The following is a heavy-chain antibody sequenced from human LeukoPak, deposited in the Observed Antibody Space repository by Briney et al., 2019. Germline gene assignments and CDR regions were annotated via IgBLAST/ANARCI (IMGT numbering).Heavy chain of an antibody. D-gene: IGHD3-3*01. Sequence: ASVKVSCKASGYTFTGYYMHWVRQAPGQGLEWMGRINPNSGGTNYAQKFQGRDTMTRDTSISTAYMELSRLRSDDTAVYYCAIIGVGPYGMDVWGQGTTVTVSS. J-gene: IGHJ6*02. CDR3: AIIGVGPYGMDV. V-gene: IGHV1-2*06. CDR1: GYTFTGYY. CDR2: INPNSGGT.